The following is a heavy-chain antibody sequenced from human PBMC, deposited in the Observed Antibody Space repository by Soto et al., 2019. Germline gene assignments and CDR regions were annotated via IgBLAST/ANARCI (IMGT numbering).Heavy chain of an antibody. CDR1: GFTFSSYG. J-gene: IGHJ4*02. CDR2: ILYDESNK. CDR3: VKDRNYDSSGNLDY. D-gene: IGHD3-22*01. V-gene: IGHV3-30*18. Sequence: GGSLRLSCAASGFTFSSYGMHWVRQAPGKGLEWVAVILYDESNKYYADSVKGRFTISRDNSKNTLYLQMNSLRAEDTAVYYCVKDRNYDSSGNLDYWGQGTLVTVSS.